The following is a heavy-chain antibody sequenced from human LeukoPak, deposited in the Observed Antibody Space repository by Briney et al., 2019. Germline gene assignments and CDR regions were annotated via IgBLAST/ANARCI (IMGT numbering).Heavy chain of an antibody. CDR3: AKDLGSNYYDSSGYWDY. CDR2: ISGSGGST. J-gene: IGHJ4*02. Sequence: QTGGSLRLSCAASGFTFSSYAMSWVRQAPGKGLEWVSAISGSGGSTYYADSVKGRFTISRDNSKNTLYLQMNSLRAEDTAVYYCAKDLGSNYYDSSGYWDYWGQGTLVTVSS. CDR1: GFTFSSYA. V-gene: IGHV3-23*01. D-gene: IGHD3-22*01.